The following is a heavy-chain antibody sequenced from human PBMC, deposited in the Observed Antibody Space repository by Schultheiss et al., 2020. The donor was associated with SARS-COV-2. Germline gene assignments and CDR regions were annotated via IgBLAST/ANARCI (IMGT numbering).Heavy chain of an antibody. J-gene: IGHJ4*02. CDR3: AKGVGYGVAAAEDY. Sequence: GGSLRLSCAASGFTFSSYAMSWVRQAPGKGLEWVSAISGSGGSTYYADSVKGRFTISRDNPKNTLYLQMNSLRAEDTAVYYCAKGVGYGVAAAEDYWGQGTLVTVSS. D-gene: IGHD6-13*01. V-gene: IGHV3-23*01. CDR1: GFTFSSYA. CDR2: ISGSGGST.